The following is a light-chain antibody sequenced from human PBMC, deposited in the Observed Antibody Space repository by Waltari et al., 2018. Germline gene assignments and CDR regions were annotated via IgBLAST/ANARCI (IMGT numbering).Light chain of an antibody. CDR2: EVR. J-gene: IGLJ1*01. CDR3: SSYTSGSTPYV. Sequence: QSALTQPASVSGSPGQSITISCTGTSSYVGGYNYVSWYQQHPGKAPKLMIYEVRIRPSGVSNRISGSKSGNTASLTISGLQADDEADYYCSSYTSGSTPYVFGSGTKVTVL. CDR1: SSYVGGYNY. V-gene: IGLV2-14*01.